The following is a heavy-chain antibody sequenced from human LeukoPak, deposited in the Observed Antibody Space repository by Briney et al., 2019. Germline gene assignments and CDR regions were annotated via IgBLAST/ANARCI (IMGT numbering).Heavy chain of an antibody. Sequence: PSETLSLTCTVSGGSISSSSYYWGWIRQPPGKGLEWIGSIYYSGSTYYNPSLKSRVTISVDTSKNQFSLKLSSVTAADTAVYYCALSSITIFGVVISSAFDIWGQGTMVTVSS. CDR1: GGSISSSSYY. CDR2: IYYSGST. J-gene: IGHJ3*02. V-gene: IGHV4-39*01. D-gene: IGHD3-3*01. CDR3: ALSSITIFGVVISSAFDI.